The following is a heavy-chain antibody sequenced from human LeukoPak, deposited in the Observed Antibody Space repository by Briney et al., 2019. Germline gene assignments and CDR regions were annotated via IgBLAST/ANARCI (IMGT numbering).Heavy chain of an antibody. V-gene: IGHV1-69*01. D-gene: IGHD1-14*01. CDR1: GGTFIRHT. CDR3: ARDSSEFRSLLFH. J-gene: IGHJ1*01. Sequence: SVKVSCKASGGTFIRHTISWVRQSPGQGLEWMGGITPMFGTSNYAQKFRGRVTITADESTSTAYVELSSLRSEDTAVYYCARDSSEFRSLLFHWGQGTLVTVSS. CDR2: ITPMFGTS.